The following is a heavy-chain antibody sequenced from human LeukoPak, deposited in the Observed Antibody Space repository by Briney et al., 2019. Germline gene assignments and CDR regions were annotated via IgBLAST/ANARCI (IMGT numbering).Heavy chain of an antibody. CDR1: GGSISSSNW. CDR3: ASASGYEVNYYYYYGMDV. D-gene: IGHD3-10*01. V-gene: IGHV4-4*02. J-gene: IGHJ6*02. CDR2: IYYSGST. Sequence: SGTLSLTCAVSGGSISSSNWWSWVRQPPGKGLEWIGYIYYSGSTNYNPSLKSRVTISVDTSKNQFSLKLSSVTAADTAVYYCASASGYEVNYYYYYGMDVWGQGTTVTVSS.